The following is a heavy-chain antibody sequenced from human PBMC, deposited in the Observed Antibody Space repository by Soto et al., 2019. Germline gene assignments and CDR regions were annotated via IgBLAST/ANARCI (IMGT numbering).Heavy chain of an antibody. Sequence: DVHLVESGGGLIQPGESLRLSCAAFGLTISGKKYVAWVRQAPGKGLEWVSALYDVDGSFYADSVTGRFTTSSDSSKTTVYLQMNDLRPADTAVYYCATWHERAPAFDVWGQGTTVTISS. CDR1: GLTISGKKY. CDR2: LYDVDGS. CDR3: ATWHERAPAFDV. J-gene: IGHJ3*01. D-gene: IGHD1-1*01. V-gene: IGHV3-53*01.